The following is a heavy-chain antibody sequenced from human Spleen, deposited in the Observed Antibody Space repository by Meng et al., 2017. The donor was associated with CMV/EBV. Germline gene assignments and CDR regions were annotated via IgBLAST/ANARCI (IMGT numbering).Heavy chain of an antibody. J-gene: IGHJ4*02. CDR1: GFTFSGYS. D-gene: IGHD1-26*01. Sequence: ASGFTFSGYSMNWVRQAPGKGLEWVSSISSSSSYIYYADSVKGRFTISRDNAKNSLYLQMNSLRAEDTAVYYCARVSYLASLGYFDYWGQGTLVTVSS. V-gene: IGHV3-21*01. CDR2: ISSSSSYI. CDR3: ARVSYLASLGYFDY.